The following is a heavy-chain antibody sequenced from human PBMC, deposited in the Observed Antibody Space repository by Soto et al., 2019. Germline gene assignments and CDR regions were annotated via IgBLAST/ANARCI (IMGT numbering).Heavy chain of an antibody. CDR2: INHSGNT. CDR3: ARGLGGSAPTNFDY. D-gene: IGHD6-25*01. CDR1: GGSFSGYY. J-gene: IGHJ4*02. V-gene: IGHV4-34*01. Sequence: SETLSLTCAFYGGSFSGYYWSWIRQPPGKGLEWIVEINHSGNTNYNPSLKSRVTISVDTSKNQFSLKLSSVTAPYTAVYYCARGLGGSAPTNFDYWGQGTLLTVSS.